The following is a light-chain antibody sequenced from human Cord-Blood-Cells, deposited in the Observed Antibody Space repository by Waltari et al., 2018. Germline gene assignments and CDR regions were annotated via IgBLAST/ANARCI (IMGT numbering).Light chain of an antibody. J-gene: IGLJ3*02. V-gene: IGLV2-14*03. Sequence: QSALTQPASVSGSPGQSITIPCPGTSSEVGGYNYVSWYPQYPGKAPKLMIYDVRNRPSGVSNRFSGSKSGNTASLTISGLQAEDEADYYCSSYTSSSTWVFGGGTKLTVL. CDR1: SSEVGGYNY. CDR3: SSYTSSSTWV. CDR2: DVR.